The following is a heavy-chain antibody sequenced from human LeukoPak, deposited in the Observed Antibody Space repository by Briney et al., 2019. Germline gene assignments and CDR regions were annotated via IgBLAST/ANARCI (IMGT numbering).Heavy chain of an antibody. D-gene: IGHD6-13*01. Sequence: GGSLRLSCAASGFTFSNYGMHWVRRPTGKGLEWVSGIDTAGATYYPGSVKGRFIVSRENAENSLYLQVNNLRAGDTAVYYCARGSIVAAGIDYWGQGTLVTVSS. CDR2: IDTAGAT. V-gene: IGHV3-13*01. J-gene: IGHJ4*02. CDR3: ARGSIVAAGIDY. CDR1: GFTFSNYG.